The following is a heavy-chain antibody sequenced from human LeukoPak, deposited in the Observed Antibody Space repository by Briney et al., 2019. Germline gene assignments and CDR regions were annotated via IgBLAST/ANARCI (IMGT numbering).Heavy chain of an antibody. CDR3: ARDDLKVRGVMN. CDR1: GDSISSGDYY. Sequence: SQTLSLTCTVAGDSISSGDYYWSWIRQPPGRGLEWIGYISHSGNTYYNPSLNSRVTISVDTSKNQFSLKLSSVTAADTAVYYCARDDLKVRGVMNWGQGTLVTVSS. D-gene: IGHD3-10*01. J-gene: IGHJ4*02. CDR2: ISHSGNT. V-gene: IGHV4-30-2*01.